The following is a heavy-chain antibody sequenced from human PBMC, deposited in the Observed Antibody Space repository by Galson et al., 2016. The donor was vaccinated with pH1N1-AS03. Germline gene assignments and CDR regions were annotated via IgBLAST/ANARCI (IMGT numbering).Heavy chain of an antibody. CDR3: ARGSGSPHWFDP. Sequence: SLRLSCAASGFTFNIYAMNWVRQAPGKGLQWVSGIGGIDSSTWYAESVKGRFTVSRDNSKNTVYLQMNSLRAEDTDIYDCARGSGSPHWFDPWGQGTLVAVSA. D-gene: IGHD3-3*01. CDR2: IGGIDSST. V-gene: IGHV3-23*01. CDR1: GFTFNIYA. J-gene: IGHJ5*02.